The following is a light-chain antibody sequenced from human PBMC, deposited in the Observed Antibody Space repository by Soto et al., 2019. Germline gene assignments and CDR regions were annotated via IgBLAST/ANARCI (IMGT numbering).Light chain of an antibody. CDR3: SSYGGTKNFDVV. Sequence: QSVLTQPPSASGSPGQSVTISCTGTSNDVGGHNYVSWYQQHPGKAPKLLIFEVNKRPSGVPDRFSGSKSGNTASLTVSGLQAEDEADYHCSSYGGTKNFDVVFGGGTKLTVL. V-gene: IGLV2-8*01. CDR2: EVN. CDR1: SNDVGGHNY. J-gene: IGLJ2*01.